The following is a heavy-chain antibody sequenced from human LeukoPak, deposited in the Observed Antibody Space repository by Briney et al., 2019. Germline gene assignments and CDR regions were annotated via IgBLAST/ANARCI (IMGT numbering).Heavy chain of an antibody. Sequence: ASVKVSCKASGFTFTSSAMQWVRQARGQRLEWIGWVVVGSGNTNYAQKFQERVTITRDMSTSTAYMELSSLRSEDTAVYYCAAADRVRNYFDYWGQGTLVTVSS. CDR2: VVVGSGNT. CDR3: AAADRVRNYFDY. D-gene: IGHD3-22*01. CDR1: GFTFTSSA. V-gene: IGHV1-58*02. J-gene: IGHJ4*02.